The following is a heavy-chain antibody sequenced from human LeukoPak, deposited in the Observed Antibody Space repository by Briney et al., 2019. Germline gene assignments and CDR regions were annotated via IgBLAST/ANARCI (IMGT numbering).Heavy chain of an antibody. CDR1: GGSISSGGYY. CDR3: ARGASGYYSTGFDY. D-gene: IGHD3-22*01. Sequence: KPSETLSLTCTVSGGSISSGGYYWSWIRQHPGRGLEWTGYIYYSGSTYYNPSLKSRVTISVDTSKNQFSLKLSSVTAADTAVYYCARGASGYYSTGFDYWGQGTLVTVSS. CDR2: IYYSGST. J-gene: IGHJ4*02. V-gene: IGHV4-31*03.